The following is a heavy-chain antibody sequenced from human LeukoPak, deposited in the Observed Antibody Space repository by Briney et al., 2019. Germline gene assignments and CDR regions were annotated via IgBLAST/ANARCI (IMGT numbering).Heavy chain of an antibody. J-gene: IGHJ4*02. CDR2: ISGSGGST. V-gene: IGHV3-23*01. D-gene: IGHD2-2*01. CDR3: AKDCLLGYCSSTTEIPDY. Sequence: GGSLRLSCAASGFTFSSYAMSWVRQAPGKGLEWVSAISGSGGSTYYADSVKGRFTISRDNSKNTLYLQMNSLRAEDTAVYYCAKDCLLGYCSSTTEIPDYWGQGTLVTVSS. CDR1: GFTFSSYA.